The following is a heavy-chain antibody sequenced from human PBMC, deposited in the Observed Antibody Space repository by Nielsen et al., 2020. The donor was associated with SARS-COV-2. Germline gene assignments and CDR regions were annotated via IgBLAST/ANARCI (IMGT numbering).Heavy chain of an antibody. Sequence: SETLSLTCTVSGGSISSYYWSWIRQPPGKGLEWIGYIYYSGSTNYNPSLKSRVTISVDTSKNQFSLKLSSVTAADTAVYYCARGRYSSGWYSGEYYFDYWGQGTLVTVSS. D-gene: IGHD6-19*01. CDR1: GGSISSYY. CDR3: ARGRYSSGWYSGEYYFDY. J-gene: IGHJ4*02. CDR2: IYYSGST. V-gene: IGHV4-59*12.